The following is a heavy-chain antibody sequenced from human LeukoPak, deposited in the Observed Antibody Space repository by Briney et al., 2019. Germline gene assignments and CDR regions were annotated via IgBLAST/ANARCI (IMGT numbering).Heavy chain of an antibody. CDR2: INGDGSST. CDR1: GFIFSSHW. CDR3: ARSYRALHY. J-gene: IGHJ4*02. V-gene: IGHV3-74*01. D-gene: IGHD3-10*01. Sequence: GGSLRLSCAASGFIFSSHWMHWVRQAPGKGLVWVSRINGDGSSTNYADSVQGRFTISRDNAKNTLYLQMNGLRAEDTAVYYCARSYRALHYLGQGTLVTVSS.